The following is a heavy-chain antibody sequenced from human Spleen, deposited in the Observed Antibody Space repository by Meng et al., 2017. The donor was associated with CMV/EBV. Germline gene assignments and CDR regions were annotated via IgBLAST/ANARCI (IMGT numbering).Heavy chain of an antibody. CDR3: ARGRLNVVVQPGPKLGFYGMDV. CDR1: GGSISSSNYF. V-gene: IGHV4-39*02. Sequence: SETLSLTCTVSGGSISSSNYFWGWIRQPPGKGLEWIGSIYHSGNTYYNPSLKSRVSMSVDTSRNHFSLNLTSVTAADTAVYYCARGRLNVVVQPGPKLGFYGMDVWGQGTLVTVSS. CDR2: IYHSGNT. D-gene: IGHD2-2*01. J-gene: IGHJ6*02.